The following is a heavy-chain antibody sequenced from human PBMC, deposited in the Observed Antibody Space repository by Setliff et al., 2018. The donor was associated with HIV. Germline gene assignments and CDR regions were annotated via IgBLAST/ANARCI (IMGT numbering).Heavy chain of an antibody. CDR2: IIHSGGT. D-gene: IGHD2-15*01. Sequence: SETLSLTCAVYGGSFSGYYWTWIRQPPGRGLEWIGEIIHSGGTNYNRSLESRVAISVDTSKNQFSLNLSSVTAADTAVYYCARGGLGVVGAIDYWSQGTLVTVSS. V-gene: IGHV4-34*01. CDR1: GGSFSGYY. J-gene: IGHJ4*02. CDR3: ARGGLGVVGAIDY.